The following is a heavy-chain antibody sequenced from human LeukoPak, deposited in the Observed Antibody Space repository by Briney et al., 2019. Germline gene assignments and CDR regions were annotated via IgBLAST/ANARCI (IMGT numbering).Heavy chain of an antibody. CDR3: ARGLAYHMVRGVPRSFWFDP. CDR1: GYTFTGYY. D-gene: IGHD3-10*01. V-gene: IGHV1-2*02. CDR2: INPSSGGT. Sequence: ASVKVSCKASGYTFTGYYMHWVRQAPGQGLEWMGWINPSSGGTNYAQKFQGRVTMTRDTSISTAYMELSRLRSDDTAVYYCARGLAYHMVRGVPRSFWFDPWGQGTLVTVSS. J-gene: IGHJ5*02.